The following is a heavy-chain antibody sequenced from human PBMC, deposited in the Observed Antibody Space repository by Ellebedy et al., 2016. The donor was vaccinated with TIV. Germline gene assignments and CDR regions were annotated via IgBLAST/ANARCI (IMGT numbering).Heavy chain of an antibody. J-gene: IGHJ4*02. CDR1: GVSISSHY. Sequence: MPSETLSLTCSVSGVSISSHYWSWIRQPPGKGLEWIGYIYNSGSINYNPSLKSRVTISIDTSKNQFSLKLSSVTAADTAVYYCAGQYGSFGYWGQGTLVTVSS. D-gene: IGHD4-17*01. CDR2: IYNSGSI. CDR3: AGQYGSFGY. V-gene: IGHV4-59*11.